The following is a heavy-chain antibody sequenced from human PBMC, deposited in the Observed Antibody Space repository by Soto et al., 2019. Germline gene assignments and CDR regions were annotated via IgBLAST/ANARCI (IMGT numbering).Heavy chain of an antibody. Sequence: QLQLVQAGAEVERPWASVRVSCKAYGYPFSKYGISWIRQAPGQGLEWMGWIKPDNGDTNYAQKFQGRVTMTTDTDSNPAYMELRSLRSDDTAVYYCATSYDSGFDPWGQGTLVSVSS. V-gene: IGHV1-18*04. CDR2: IKPDNGDT. J-gene: IGHJ5*02. CDR3: ATSYDSGFDP. CDR1: GYPFSKYG. D-gene: IGHD5-12*01.